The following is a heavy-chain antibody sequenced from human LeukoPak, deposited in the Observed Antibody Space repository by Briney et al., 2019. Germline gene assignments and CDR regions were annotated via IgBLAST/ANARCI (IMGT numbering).Heavy chain of an antibody. V-gene: IGHV4-4*07. CDR3: ARDNRWELGGTFDV. CDR2: IYSSGIT. Sequence: SETLSLTCSVSGGSISSYYWSWIRQPAGKGLEFIGRIYSSGITNYNPSLESRVTMSVDTSKNQFSLKLRSVTAADTAVYYCARDNRWELGGTFDVWGQGTMVTVSS. J-gene: IGHJ3*01. D-gene: IGHD4-23*01. CDR1: GGSISSYY.